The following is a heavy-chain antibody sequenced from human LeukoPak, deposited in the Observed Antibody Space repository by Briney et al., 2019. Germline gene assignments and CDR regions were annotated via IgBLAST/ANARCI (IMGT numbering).Heavy chain of an antibody. J-gene: IGHJ5*01. D-gene: IGHD3-10*01. Sequence: SETLSLTCAVYGGSFSHYYWSWIRQPPGKGLGWIGEINHSGRTNYNPSLKSRVTMSVDTSKNHFSLKLSSVTAADTAVYYCARGGSGLLWFDYWGQGNLVTVSS. CDR2: INHSGRT. CDR3: ARGGSGLLWFDY. CDR1: GGSFSHYY. V-gene: IGHV4-34*01.